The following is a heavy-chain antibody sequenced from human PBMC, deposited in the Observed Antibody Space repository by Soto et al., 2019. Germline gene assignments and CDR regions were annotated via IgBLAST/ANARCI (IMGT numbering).Heavy chain of an antibody. D-gene: IGHD3-9*01. Sequence: ASVKVSCKASGYTFTSYGISWVRQAPGQGLEWMGWISAYNGNTNYAQKLQGRVTMTTDTSTSTACMELRSLRSDDTAVYYCARDPGGYFDWLFRTKPSDAFDLWGQGTMVTVSS. CDR3: ARDPGGYFDWLFRTKPSDAFDL. CDR1: GYTFTSYG. J-gene: IGHJ3*01. V-gene: IGHV1-18*01. CDR2: ISAYNGNT.